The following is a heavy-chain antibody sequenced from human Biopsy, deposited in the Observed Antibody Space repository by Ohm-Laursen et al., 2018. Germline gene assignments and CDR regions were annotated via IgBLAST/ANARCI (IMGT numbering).Heavy chain of an antibody. CDR1: GFSFTGYY. J-gene: IGHJ4*02. Sequence: SVKVSCKVSGFSFTGYYIHWVRQASGQGLEWMGWISPKSGGTNYAQKFQGNITMTKNTSMSTAYMEMSRLRSDDTAVYYCALQSVAQMKNFDYWGQGTLVTVSS. CDR3: ALQSVAQMKNFDY. D-gene: IGHD6-19*01. V-gene: IGHV1-2*02. CDR2: ISPKSGGT.